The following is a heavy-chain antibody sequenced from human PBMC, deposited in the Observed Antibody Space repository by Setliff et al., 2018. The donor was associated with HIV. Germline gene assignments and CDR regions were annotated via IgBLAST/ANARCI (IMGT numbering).Heavy chain of an antibody. CDR3: ARARGPEGYFDS. Sequence: SETLSLTCAVSGYSISSGCYWGWIRQPPGKGLEWIGSMYHTGSTYYSPSLNSRFTISVDTSKNQFSLKMSSVTAADTAVYYCARARGPEGYFDSWGQGTLVTVSS. CDR1: GYSISSGCY. D-gene: IGHD3-10*01. CDR2: MYHTGST. V-gene: IGHV4-38-2*01. J-gene: IGHJ4*02.